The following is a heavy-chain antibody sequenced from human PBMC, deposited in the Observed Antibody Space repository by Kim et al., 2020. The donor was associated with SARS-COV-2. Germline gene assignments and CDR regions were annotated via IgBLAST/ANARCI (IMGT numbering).Heavy chain of an antibody. V-gene: IGHV3-74*03. D-gene: IGHD3-22*01. Sequence: YADSVKGRYTIARDNAKSTLYLQMNSLRAEDTAVYYCARAQYDTAGYYQNWGQGTLVTVSS. CDR3: ARAQYDTAGYYQN. J-gene: IGHJ4*02.